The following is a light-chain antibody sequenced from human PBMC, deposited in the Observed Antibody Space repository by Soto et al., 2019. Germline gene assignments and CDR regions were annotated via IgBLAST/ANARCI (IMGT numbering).Light chain of an antibody. V-gene: IGKV3-11*01. Sequence: EIVLTQSPATLSLSPGEIATLSCRTSQSVSSYLAWYQQKPGQAPRLLIYDASNRATGIPARFSGSGSGTDFTLTISSLEPEDFAVYYCQQRRNWPPLTFGGGTKVEIK. CDR2: DAS. J-gene: IGKJ4*01. CDR1: QSVSSY. CDR3: QQRRNWPPLT.